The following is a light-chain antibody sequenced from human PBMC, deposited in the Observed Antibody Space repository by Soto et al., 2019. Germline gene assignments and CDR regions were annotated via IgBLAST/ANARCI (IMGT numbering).Light chain of an antibody. CDR1: QGINTF. Sequence: IQLTQSPSSLSASVGDRVTITCRARQGINTFLAWYQQKPGKAPKLLISTASTLQSGVTSRFSGSGSGTDFKLTNSSLQSEDFATDYCQQFDSYPLTFGGGTRVEIK. CDR3: QQFDSYPLT. V-gene: IGKV1-9*01. CDR2: TAS. J-gene: IGKJ4*01.